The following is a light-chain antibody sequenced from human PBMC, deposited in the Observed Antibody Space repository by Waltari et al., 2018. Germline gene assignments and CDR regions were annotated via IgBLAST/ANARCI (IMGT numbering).Light chain of an antibody. J-gene: IGKJ4*01. V-gene: IGKV3-20*01. CDR2: GTS. CDR1: QRVSRRA. Sequence: EIVVTQSPGTLSSSQGERDTLSCRARQRVSRRALDWYQQKPGQAPRLLIYGTSNRATGIPDSFSGSGSGTDFTLTISSMVPADFSVYYCQQYDCIVVTFGGGTKVEI. CDR3: QQYDCIVVT.